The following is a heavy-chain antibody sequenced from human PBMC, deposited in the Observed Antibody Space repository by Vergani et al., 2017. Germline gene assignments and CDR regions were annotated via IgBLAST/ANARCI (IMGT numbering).Heavy chain of an antibody. Sequence: QVQLVQSGAEVKKPGASVKVSCKASGYTFTSYYMHWVRQAPGQGLEWMGIINPSGGSTSYAQKFQGRVTMTRDTSTSTVYMELSSLRSEDTAVYYCARDRYFDDYVWGSFDLNYYYGMDVWGQGTTVTVPS. J-gene: IGHJ6*02. V-gene: IGHV1-46*01. CDR1: GYTFTSYY. CDR3: ARDRYFDDYVWGSFDLNYYYGMDV. CDR2: INPSGGST. D-gene: IGHD3-16*01.